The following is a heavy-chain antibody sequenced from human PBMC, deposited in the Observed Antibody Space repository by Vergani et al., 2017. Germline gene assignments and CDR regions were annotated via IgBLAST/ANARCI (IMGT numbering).Heavy chain of an antibody. D-gene: IGHD3-10*01. Sequence: QVQLVQSGTEVKRPGASVKVSCKASGYTFDTYGITWVRQAPGQGLEWMGWTSIDKGERKSAQRFEGRGTMTTDTSTSTAYMELRNLRHDDTAVYYCARAILSFGELLIEGSRYSDVWGRGTLVSVSS. CDR3: ARAILSFGELLIEGSRYSDV. CDR2: TSIDKGER. CDR1: GYTFDTYG. J-gene: IGHJ2*01. V-gene: IGHV1-18*04.